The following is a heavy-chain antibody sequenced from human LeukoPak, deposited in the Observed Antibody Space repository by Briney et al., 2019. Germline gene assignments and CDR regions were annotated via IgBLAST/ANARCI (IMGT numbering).Heavy chain of an antibody. V-gene: IGHV3-20*04. D-gene: IGHD4-17*01. Sequence: GGPLRLSCAASGFTFDDYGMSWVRQAPGKGLEWVSGINWNGGGTGYADSVKGRFTISRDNAKNSLYLQMNSLRAEDTALYYCARSLTTTVTIDYWGQGTLVTVSS. CDR3: ARSLTTTVTIDY. CDR1: GFTFDDYG. J-gene: IGHJ4*02. CDR2: INWNGGGT.